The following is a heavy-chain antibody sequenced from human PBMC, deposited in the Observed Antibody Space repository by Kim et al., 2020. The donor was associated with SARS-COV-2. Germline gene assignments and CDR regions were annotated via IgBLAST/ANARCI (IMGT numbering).Heavy chain of an antibody. Sequence: SETLSLTCTVSGGSISSSSYYWGWIRQPPGKGLEWIGSIYYSGSTYYNPSLKSRVTISVDTSKNQFSLKLSSVTAADTPVYYCARHIGPAAADPMIYYYYYYGMDVWGQGTTVTVSS. J-gene: IGHJ6*02. D-gene: IGHD6-13*01. CDR1: GGSISSSSYY. CDR3: ARHIGPAAADPMIYYYYYYGMDV. CDR2: IYYSGST. V-gene: IGHV4-39*01.